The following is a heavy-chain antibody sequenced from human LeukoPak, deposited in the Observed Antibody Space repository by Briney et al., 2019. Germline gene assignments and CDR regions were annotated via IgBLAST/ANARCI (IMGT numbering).Heavy chain of an antibody. D-gene: IGHD4-17*01. CDR3: ARADYGDYAPNYYYMDV. CDR2: IKGKIDGGTT. J-gene: IGHJ6*03. Sequence: GGSLRLSCAASGFTFSNAWMSWVRQAPGKGLEWVGRIKGKIDGGTTDYAAPVKGRFTISRDDSKNTSSLQMNSLKTEDTAVYYCARADYGDYAPNYYYMDVWGKGTTVTVSS. CDR1: GFTFSNAW. V-gene: IGHV3-15*01.